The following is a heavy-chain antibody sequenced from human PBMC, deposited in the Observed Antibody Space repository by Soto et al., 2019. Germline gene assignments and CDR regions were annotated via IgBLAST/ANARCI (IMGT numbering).Heavy chain of an antibody. CDR1: GFIFSSFG. J-gene: IGHJ4*02. CDR3: AREGLSGSQPEFDN. V-gene: IGHV3-33*01. CDR2: IWNDGSNT. Sequence: QVQLVESGGGVVQPGRSLRLSCVVSGFIFSSFGMHWVRQAPGKGLERVRFIWNDGSNTDYVDSVKGRFTISRDNSKNTLYLHMNSLRDEDTAVYYCAREGLSGSQPEFDNWGQGTLVTVSS. D-gene: IGHD1-26*01.